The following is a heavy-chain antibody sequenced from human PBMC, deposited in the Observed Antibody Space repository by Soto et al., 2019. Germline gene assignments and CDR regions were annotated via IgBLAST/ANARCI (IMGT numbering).Heavy chain of an antibody. Sequence: EVQLLDSGGDLAQPGGSLRLSCTASGFTFSSFGMAWVRQAPGKGLEWVSAISGSGDSSYYADSVKDRFTISRDNPTNTLYLQMNNLRAEDTAVYYCAKVGIGMFSHKHHFDPWGTGTQVTVSS. D-gene: IGHD2-2*03. J-gene: IGHJ5*02. CDR2: ISGSGDSS. CDR3: AKVGIGMFSHKHHFDP. V-gene: IGHV3-23*01. CDR1: GFTFSSFG.